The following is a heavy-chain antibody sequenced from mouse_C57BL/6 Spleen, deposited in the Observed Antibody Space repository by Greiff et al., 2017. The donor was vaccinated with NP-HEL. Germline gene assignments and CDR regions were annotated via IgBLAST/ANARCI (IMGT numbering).Heavy chain of an antibody. V-gene: IGHV1-4*01. CDR3: ARSPYDYVSSYLDY. J-gene: IGHJ2*01. Sequence: QVHVKQSGAELARPGASVKMSCKASGYTFTSYTMHWVKQRPGQGLEWIGYINPSSGYTKSNQKFKDKATLTADKSSSTAYMHLSSLTSEASAGYDCARSPYDYVSSYLDYWGQGTTLTVSS. CDR1: GYTFTSYT. CDR2: INPSSGYT. D-gene: IGHD1-1*01.